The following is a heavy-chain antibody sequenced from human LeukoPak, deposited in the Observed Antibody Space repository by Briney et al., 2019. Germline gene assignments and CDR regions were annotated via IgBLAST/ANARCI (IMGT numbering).Heavy chain of an antibody. D-gene: IGHD1-26*01. CDR3: ARGGSYLSAFDI. CDR1: GFTVSSNY. V-gene: IGHV3-53*01. CDR2: TYRGGST. J-gene: IGHJ3*02. Sequence: GGSLRLPCAASGFTVSSNYMSWVRKAPGKGLEWVSITYRGGSTFYADSVKGRFTISRDNSKNTLYLQMNSLRAEDTGAYYCARGGSYLSAFDIWGQGTMVTVSS.